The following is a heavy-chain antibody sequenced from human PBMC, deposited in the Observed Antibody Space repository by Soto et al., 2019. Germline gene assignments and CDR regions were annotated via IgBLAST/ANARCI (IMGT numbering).Heavy chain of an antibody. Sequence: SETLSLTCAVYGGSFSGYYWSWIRQPPGKGLEWIGEINHSGSTNYNPSLKGRVTISVDTSKNQFSLKLSSVTAADTAVYYCATCVHGCYYYYMDVWGKGTTVTVSS. V-gene: IGHV4-34*01. J-gene: IGHJ6*03. CDR1: GGSFSGYY. CDR2: INHSGST. D-gene: IGHD6-6*01. CDR3: ATCVHGCYYYYMDV.